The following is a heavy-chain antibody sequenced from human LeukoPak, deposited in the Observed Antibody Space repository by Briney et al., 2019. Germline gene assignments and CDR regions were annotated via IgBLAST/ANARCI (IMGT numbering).Heavy chain of an antibody. Sequence: GGSLRLSCAASGFTFSSYGMHWVRQARGKGLEWVAVISYDGSNKYYADSVKGRFTISRDNSKNTLYLQMNSLRAEDTAVYYCAKDLSTTLIDYWGQGTLVTVSS. CDR3: AKDLSTTLIDY. CDR1: GFTFSSYG. D-gene: IGHD2/OR15-2a*01. J-gene: IGHJ4*02. V-gene: IGHV3-30*18. CDR2: ISYDGSNK.